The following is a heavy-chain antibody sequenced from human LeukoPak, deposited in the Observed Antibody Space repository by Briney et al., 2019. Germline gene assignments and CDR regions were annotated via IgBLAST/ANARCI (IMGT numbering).Heavy chain of an antibody. D-gene: IGHD2-2*01. Sequence: PGGSLRLSCAASGFNNAWMSWVRQAPGKGLEWVGRIKTKTDGETTDYAAPVKGRFTISRDDSKNTVYLQMNSLKTEDTAVYYCTTLSVPVDYWGQGTLVTVSS. CDR1: GFNNAW. CDR2: IKTKTDGETT. J-gene: IGHJ4*02. CDR3: TTLSVPVDY. V-gene: IGHV3-15*01.